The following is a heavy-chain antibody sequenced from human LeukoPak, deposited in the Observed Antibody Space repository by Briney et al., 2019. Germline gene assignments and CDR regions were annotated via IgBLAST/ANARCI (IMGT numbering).Heavy chain of an antibody. CDR1: GFTVSSNY. CDR3: ARDRIAARPWWFDP. Sequence: GGSLRLSCAASGFTVSSNYMSWVRQAPGKGLEWVSIIYSCGSTYYADSVKGRFTISRDNSKNTLYLQMNSLRAEDTAVYYCARDRIAARPWWFDPWGQGTLVTVSS. J-gene: IGHJ5*02. CDR2: IYSCGST. D-gene: IGHD6-6*01. V-gene: IGHV3-66*01.